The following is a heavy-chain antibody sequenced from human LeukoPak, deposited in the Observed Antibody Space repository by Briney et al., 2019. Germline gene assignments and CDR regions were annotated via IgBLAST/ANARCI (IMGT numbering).Heavy chain of an antibody. J-gene: IGHJ4*02. CDR1: GFTFSSYS. D-gene: IGHD2-2*01. CDR3: ARDSADIVVVPAAMGIDY. Sequence: GGSLRLSCAASGFTFSSYSMDWVRQAPGKGLEWVSSISSSSSYIYYADSVKGRFTISRDNAKNSLYLQMNSLRAEDTAAYYCARDSADIVVVPAAMGIDYWGQGTLVTVSS. CDR2: ISSSSSYI. V-gene: IGHV3-21*01.